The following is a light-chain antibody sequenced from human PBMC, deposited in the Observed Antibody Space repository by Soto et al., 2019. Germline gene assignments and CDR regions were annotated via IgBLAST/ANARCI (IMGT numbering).Light chain of an antibody. CDR2: DVS. J-gene: IGLJ1*01. CDR3: SSYITTNNRV. Sequence: SALTQPASVSGSPGQSITISCTGTSTYIGRYDYVSWYQQHPGKAPKLIIYDVSNRPSGVSNRFSGSKSGNTASLTISGLQAEDEADYYGSSYITTNNRVFGTGTKVTVL. V-gene: IGLV2-14*01. CDR1: STYIGRYDY.